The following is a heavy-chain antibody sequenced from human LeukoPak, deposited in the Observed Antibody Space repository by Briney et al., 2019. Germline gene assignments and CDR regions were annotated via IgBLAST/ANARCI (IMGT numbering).Heavy chain of an antibody. CDR2: INHSGST. CDR3: ARYSSSWYLSWFDP. D-gene: IGHD6-13*01. CDR1: GGSFSVYY. V-gene: IGHV4-34*01. Sequence: PSETLSLTCAVYGGSFSVYYWSWIRQPPGKGLEWIGEINHSGSTNYNPSLKSRVTISVDTSKNQFSLKLSSVTAADTAVYYCARYSSSWYLSWFDPWGQGTLVTVSS. J-gene: IGHJ5*02.